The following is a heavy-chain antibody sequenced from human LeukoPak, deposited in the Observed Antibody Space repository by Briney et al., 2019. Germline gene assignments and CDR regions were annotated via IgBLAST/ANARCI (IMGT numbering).Heavy chain of an antibody. CDR1: SGSISSGSYY. CDR3: ARAGPITMIVVHWFDP. Sequence: SQTLSLTCTVSSGSISSGSYYWSWIRQPAGKGLEWIGRIYTSGNTNYNPSLKTRVTISVDKSKNQFSLKLSSVTAADTAVYYCARAGPITMIVVHWFDPWGQGTLVTVSS. V-gene: IGHV4-61*02. CDR2: IYTSGNT. D-gene: IGHD3-22*01. J-gene: IGHJ5*02.